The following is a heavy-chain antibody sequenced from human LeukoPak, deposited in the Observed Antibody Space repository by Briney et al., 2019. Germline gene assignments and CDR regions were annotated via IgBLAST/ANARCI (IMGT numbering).Heavy chain of an antibody. CDR3: ARRGNILTGYPFDY. V-gene: IGHV4-59*08. CDR1: GGSISTYY. CDR2: IYYSGST. Sequence: SENLSLTCTVSGGSISTYYWSWIRQPPGKGLEWIGYIYYSGSTNYNPSLKSRVTISVDTSKNQFSLKLSSVTAADTAVYYCARRGNILTGYPFDYWGQGTLVTVSS. J-gene: IGHJ4*02. D-gene: IGHD3-9*01.